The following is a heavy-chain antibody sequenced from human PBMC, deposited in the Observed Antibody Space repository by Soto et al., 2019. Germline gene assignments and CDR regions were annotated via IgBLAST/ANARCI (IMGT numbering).Heavy chain of an antibody. Sequence: SETLSLTCAVYGGSFSGYYWSWIRQPPGKGLEWIGEINHSGSTNYNPSLKSRVTISVDTSKNQFSLKLSSMTSADTAVYYCASNSNYASDYYGMDVWGQGTTVTVSS. V-gene: IGHV4-34*01. CDR2: INHSGST. CDR3: ASNSNYASDYYGMDV. J-gene: IGHJ6*02. CDR1: GGSFSGYY. D-gene: IGHD4-4*01.